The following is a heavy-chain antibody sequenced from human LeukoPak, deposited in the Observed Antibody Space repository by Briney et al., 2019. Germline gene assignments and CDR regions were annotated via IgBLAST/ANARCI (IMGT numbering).Heavy chain of an antibody. CDR2: TSWNSGSI. V-gene: IGHV3-9*01. CDR3: AKDLGSSFSSNFDY. J-gene: IGHJ4*02. CDR1: GFTFDDYG. Sequence: TGRSLRLSCVASGFTFDDYGMHWVRQAPGKGLEWVSGTSWNSGSIGYADSVRGRFTISRDNAKNSLYLQMNSLRAEDTALYYCAKDLGSSFSSNFDYWGQGTLVTVSS. D-gene: IGHD6-6*01.